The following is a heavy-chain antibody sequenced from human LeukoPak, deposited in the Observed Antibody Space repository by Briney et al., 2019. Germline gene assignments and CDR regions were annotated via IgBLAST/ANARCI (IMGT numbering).Heavy chain of an antibody. V-gene: IGHV3-7*04. J-gene: IGHJ4*02. CDR3: ARVRYGNYFDY. CDR2: IKPDGTEK. CDR1: GFAFTDSW. D-gene: IGHD3-16*02. Sequence: GGSLRLSCAASGFAFTDSWMSWVRQPPGKGLEGVVNIKPDGTEKYYVDSRKGRFTVSRDNAKNSLYLQMSSLRAEDTAVYYCARVRYGNYFDYWGQGTLVTVSS.